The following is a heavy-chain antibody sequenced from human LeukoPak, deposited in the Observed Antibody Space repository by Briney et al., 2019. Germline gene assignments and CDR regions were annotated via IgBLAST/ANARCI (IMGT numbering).Heavy chain of an antibody. D-gene: IGHD2-2*01. CDR3: AKDRQLLDY. Sequence: PGGSLRLSCAASRFTVSSNDMSWVRQAPGKGQEWVSVIYSGGRTFYADSVKGRFTISRDNSKNTLYLQMNGLRAEDTAVYYCAKDRQLLDYWGQGTLVTVSS. J-gene: IGHJ4*02. V-gene: IGHV3-53*01. CDR2: IYSGGRT. CDR1: RFTVSSND.